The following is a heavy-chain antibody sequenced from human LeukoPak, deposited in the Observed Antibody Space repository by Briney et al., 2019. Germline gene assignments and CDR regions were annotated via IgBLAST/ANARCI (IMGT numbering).Heavy chain of an antibody. V-gene: IGHV1-18*01. CDR3: ARRPGASHYYYYGMDV. J-gene: IGHJ6*02. D-gene: IGHD4/OR15-4a*01. CDR1: GYTFTSYG. CDR2: ISAYNGNT. Sequence: ASVKVSCKASGYTFTSYGISWVRQAPGQGLEWMGWISAYNGNTNYAQKLQGRVTMTTDTSTSTAYMELGSLRSDDTAVYYCARRPGASHYYYYGMDVWGQGTTVTVSS.